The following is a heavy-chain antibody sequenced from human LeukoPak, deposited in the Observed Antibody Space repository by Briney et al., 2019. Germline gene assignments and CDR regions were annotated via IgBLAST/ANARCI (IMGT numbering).Heavy chain of an antibody. CDR3: AKDLRGSSSLLDY. CDR2: ISYAGSNK. CDR1: GFTFSSYD. Sequence: PGGSLRLSCAASGFTFSSYDMHWVRQAPGKGLEWVAAISYAGSNKYYADSVKDRFTISRDNSKNTLYLQMNSLRAEDTAVYYCAKDLRGSSSLLDYSGQGTLVTVSS. J-gene: IGHJ4*02. V-gene: IGHV3-30*18. D-gene: IGHD6-6*01.